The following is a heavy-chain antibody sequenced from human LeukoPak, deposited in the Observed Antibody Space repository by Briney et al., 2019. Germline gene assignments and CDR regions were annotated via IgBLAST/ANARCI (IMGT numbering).Heavy chain of an antibody. J-gene: IGHJ5*02. CDR1: GGSISSGSYY. D-gene: IGHD3-10*01. CDR3: ARGNDYYGSGRQSYFDP. Sequence: SETLSLTCTVSGGSISSGSYYWSWIRQPAGKGLEWIGRIYTSGSTNYNPSLKSRVTISVDTSKNQFSLKLTSVTAADTAFYYCARGNDYYGSGRQSYFDPWGQGTLVIVSS. CDR2: IYTSGST. V-gene: IGHV4-61*02.